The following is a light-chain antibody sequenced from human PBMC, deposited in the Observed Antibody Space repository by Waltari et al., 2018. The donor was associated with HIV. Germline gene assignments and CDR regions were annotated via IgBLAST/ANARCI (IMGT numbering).Light chain of an antibody. Sequence: QSALSQPASVSASPGQSVAISCSGSASDIRHYIYVSWYQPHPAPSPTLILVGVRNRPSGISVRFSGSESATTASLSISTVRTEDDADYYCASYTVNSTGVVGTETKLSVL. CDR2: GVR. V-gene: IGLV2-14*03. J-gene: IGLJ1*01. CDR1: ASDIRHYIY. CDR3: ASYTVNSTGV.